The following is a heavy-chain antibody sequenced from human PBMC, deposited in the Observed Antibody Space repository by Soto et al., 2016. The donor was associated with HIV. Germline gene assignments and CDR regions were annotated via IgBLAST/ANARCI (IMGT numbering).Heavy chain of an antibody. CDR3: ARDPRTYYYDSSGYYSPNWFDP. J-gene: IGHJ5*02. CDR2: ISSSSSYI. D-gene: IGHD3-22*01. V-gene: IGHV3-21*01. Sequence: EVQLVESGGGLVKPGGSLRLSCAASGFTFSSYSMNWVRQAPGKGLEWVSSISSSSSYIYYADSVKGRFTVSRDNAKNSLYLQMNSLRAEDTAVYYCARDPRTYYYDSSGYYSPNWFDPWGQGPWSPSLQ. CDR1: GFTFSSYS.